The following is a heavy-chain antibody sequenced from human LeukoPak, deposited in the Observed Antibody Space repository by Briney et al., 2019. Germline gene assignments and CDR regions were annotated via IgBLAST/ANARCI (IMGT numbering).Heavy chain of an antibody. V-gene: IGHV3-21*01. J-gene: IGHJ3*02. CDR1: GFTFSTYN. CDR2: ITSTSSYV. D-gene: IGHD6-13*01. Sequence: GGSLRLSCEASGFTFSTYNMNWVRQAPGKRLEWVSSITSTSSYVFYADSVKGRFTISRDNAKNSLYLQINSLRAEDTAVYYCARWVAAAGTGGDIWGQGTMVTVSS. CDR3: ARWVAAAGTGGDI.